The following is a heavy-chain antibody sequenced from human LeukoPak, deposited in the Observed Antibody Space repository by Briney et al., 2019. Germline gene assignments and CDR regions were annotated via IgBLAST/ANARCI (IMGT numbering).Heavy chain of an antibody. CDR3: ATITAMGYYYYYYMDV. J-gene: IGHJ6*03. D-gene: IGHD5-18*01. CDR1: GGSISSSSYY. CDR2: IYYSGST. V-gene: IGHV4-39*07. Sequence: PSETLSLTCTVSGGSISSSSYYWGWIRQPPGKGLEWIGSIYYSGSTYYNPSLKSRVTISVDTSKNQFSLKLSSVTAAGTAVYYCATITAMGYYYYYYMDVWGKGTTVTVSS.